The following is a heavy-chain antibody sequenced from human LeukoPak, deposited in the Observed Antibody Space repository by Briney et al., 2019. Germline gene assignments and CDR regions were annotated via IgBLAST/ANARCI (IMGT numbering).Heavy chain of an antibody. J-gene: IGHJ4*02. CDR2: INPNSGGT. CDR3: ARPLYDFWSGYLYY. Sequence: ASVKVSCKASGYTFTGYYMHWLRQAPGQGLEWMGWINPNSGGTNYAQKFQGRVTMTRDSSISTAYMELSRLRSDGTAVYYCARPLYDFWSGYLYYWGQGTLVTVSS. D-gene: IGHD3-3*01. CDR1: GYTFTGYY. V-gene: IGHV1-2*02.